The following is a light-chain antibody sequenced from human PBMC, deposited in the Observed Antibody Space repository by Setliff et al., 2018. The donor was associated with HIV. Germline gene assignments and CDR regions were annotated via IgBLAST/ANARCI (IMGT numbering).Light chain of an antibody. CDR1: SSDVGVYNF. V-gene: IGLV2-14*01. Sequence: QSVLTQPASVSGSPGQSITISCTGTSSDVGVYNFVSWYQQHPGKAPKLMIYEVSTRPSGVSNRFSGSKSGNQAFLTLSGLQADDEADYYCSSYTTSTTYGFGTGTKV. CDR2: EVS. J-gene: IGLJ1*01. CDR3: SSYTTSTTYG.